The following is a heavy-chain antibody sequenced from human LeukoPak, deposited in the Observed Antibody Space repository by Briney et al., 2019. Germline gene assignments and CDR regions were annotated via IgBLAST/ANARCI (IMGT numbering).Heavy chain of an antibody. CDR1: GFTFSSYA. Sequence: GGSLRLPCAASGFTFSSYAMSWVRQAPGKGLEWVSAISGSGGSTYYADSVKGRFTISRDNSKNTLYLQMNSLRAEDTAVYYCAKDYCSSTSCYYGYYFDYWGQGTLVTVSS. D-gene: IGHD2-2*01. CDR2: ISGSGGST. J-gene: IGHJ4*02. CDR3: AKDYCSSTSCYYGYYFDY. V-gene: IGHV3-23*01.